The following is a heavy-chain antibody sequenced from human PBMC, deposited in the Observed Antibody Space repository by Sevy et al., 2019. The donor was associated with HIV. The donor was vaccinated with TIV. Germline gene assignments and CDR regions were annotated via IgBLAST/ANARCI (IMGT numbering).Heavy chain of an antibody. CDR1: GYTFTSYD. Sequence: ASVKVSCKASGYTFTSYDINWVRQATGQGLGWMGWMNPNSGNTGYAQKFQGRVTMTRNTSISTVYMELSSLRSEDTAVYYCARKAKVISGFRWFDPWGQGTLVTVSS. D-gene: IGHD3-16*02. CDR3: ARKAKVISGFRWFDP. J-gene: IGHJ5*02. V-gene: IGHV1-8*01. CDR2: MNPNSGNT.